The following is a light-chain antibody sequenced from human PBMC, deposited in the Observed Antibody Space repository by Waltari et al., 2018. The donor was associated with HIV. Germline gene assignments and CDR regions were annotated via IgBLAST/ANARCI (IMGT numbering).Light chain of an antibody. CDR2: GDS. V-gene: IGLV3-21*02. J-gene: IGLJ1*01. Sequence: SYELTQPPSVSVAPGQTATVTCGGANIASYSVHWYQQKPGQAPVLVVYGDSERPTGLPERFAGSNSDNTATLTISRVAAGDEAAYYCQVWDTFSDRYVFGAGTEVTVL. CDR3: QVWDTFSDRYV. CDR1: NIASYS.